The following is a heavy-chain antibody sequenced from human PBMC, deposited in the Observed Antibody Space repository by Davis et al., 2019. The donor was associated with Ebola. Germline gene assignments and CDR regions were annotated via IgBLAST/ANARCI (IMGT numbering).Heavy chain of an antibody. CDR3: ATDNWGLAL. CDR2: SSSSRTTA. J-gene: IGHJ4*02. V-gene: IGHV3-48*04. Sequence: PGGSLRLSCAASGFTFSSSSMNWVRQAPGKGLEWVSHSSSSRTTAYYADSVKGRFTISRDNAKKSLYLEMNSLRAEDTAVYYCATDNWGLALWGQGTLLTVSS. D-gene: IGHD7-27*01. CDR1: GFTFSSSS.